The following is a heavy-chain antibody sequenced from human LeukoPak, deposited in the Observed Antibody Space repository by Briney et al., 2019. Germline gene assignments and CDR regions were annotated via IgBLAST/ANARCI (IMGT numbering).Heavy chain of an antibody. D-gene: IGHD3-16*02. Sequence: SVKVSCKASGGTFSSYAISWVRQAPGQGLEWMGRIIPILGIANCAQKFQGRVTITADKSTSTAYMELSSLRSEDTAVYYCARGWNIWGSYRTNWFDPWGQGTLVTVSS. CDR3: ARGWNIWGSYRTNWFDP. J-gene: IGHJ5*02. CDR2: IIPILGIA. CDR1: GGTFSSYA. V-gene: IGHV1-69*04.